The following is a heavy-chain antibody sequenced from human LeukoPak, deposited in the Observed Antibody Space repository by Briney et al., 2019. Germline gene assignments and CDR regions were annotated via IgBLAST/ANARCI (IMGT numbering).Heavy chain of an antibody. CDR2: IYYSGST. Sequence: PSETLSLTCTVSGGSISSSSYYWGWIRQPPGKGLEWIGSIYYSGSTNYNPSLKSRVTISVDTSKNQFSLQLNSVTPEDTAVYYCARGQYSAHDYWGQGTLVTVSS. CDR1: GGSISSSSYY. CDR3: ARGQYSAHDY. J-gene: IGHJ4*02. V-gene: IGHV4-39*07. D-gene: IGHD4-11*01.